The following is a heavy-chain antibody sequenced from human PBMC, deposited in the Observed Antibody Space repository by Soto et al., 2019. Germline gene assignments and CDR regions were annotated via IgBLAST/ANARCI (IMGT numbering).Heavy chain of an antibody. V-gene: IGHV1-46*01. CDR2: INPSGGST. J-gene: IGHJ5*02. Sequence: ALVKVSCKASGYTFTSYYMHWVRQAPGQGLEWMGIINPSGGSTSYAQKFQGRVTMTRDTSTSTVYMELSGLRSEDTAVYYCAREWSYDILTGHNWFDPWGQGTPVTVSS. D-gene: IGHD3-9*01. CDR3: AREWSYDILTGHNWFDP. CDR1: GYTFTSYY.